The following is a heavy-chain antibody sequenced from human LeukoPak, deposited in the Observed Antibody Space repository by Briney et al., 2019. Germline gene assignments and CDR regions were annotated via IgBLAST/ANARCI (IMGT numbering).Heavy chain of an antibody. CDR1: GFTFSSYA. J-gene: IGHJ4*02. D-gene: IGHD6-13*01. V-gene: IGHV3-23*01. CDR3: AKSPRKDSWLGGELVLYFDY. Sequence: PGGSLRLSCAASGFTFSSYAMSWVRQAPGKGLEWVSAISGSGGSTYYADSVKGRFTISRDNSKNTLYLQMNSLRAEDTAVYYCAKSPRKDSWLGGELVLYFDYWGQGTLVTVSS. CDR2: ISGSGGST.